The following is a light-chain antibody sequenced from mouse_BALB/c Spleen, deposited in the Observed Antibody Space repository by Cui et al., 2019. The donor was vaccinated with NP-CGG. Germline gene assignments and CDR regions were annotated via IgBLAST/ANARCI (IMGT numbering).Light chain of an antibody. CDR1: SGAVTTNNY. J-gene: IGLJ1*01. Sequence: QAVVTQESALTTSPGETVTFTCRSSSGAVTTNNYANWVQEKPNHLFTGLIGGTNNRAPGVPARFSGSLIGDKAALTITGAQTEDEAIYFCGLWYNNHWVFGGGTKLTVL. CDR3: GLWYNNHWV. V-gene: IGLV1*01. CDR2: GTN.